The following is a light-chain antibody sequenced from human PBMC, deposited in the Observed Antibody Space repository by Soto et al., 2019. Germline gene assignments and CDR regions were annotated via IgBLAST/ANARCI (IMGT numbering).Light chain of an antibody. CDR3: QQYYYWPLN. CDR1: QSVTSN. CDR2: GTS. J-gene: IGKJ4*01. V-gene: IGKV3-15*01. Sequence: EIVLTHSPGTLSLSPGERATLSCRASQSVTSNLAWYQQKPGQAPRLLIYGTSSRATGVPARFSASGSGTEFTLTISSLQSEDSAVYYCQQYYYWPLNFGGGTKVDIK.